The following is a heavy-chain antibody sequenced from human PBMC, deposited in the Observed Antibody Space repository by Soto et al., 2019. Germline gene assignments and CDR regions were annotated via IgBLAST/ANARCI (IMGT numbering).Heavy chain of an antibody. CDR3: ARGRWLRQSFAY. V-gene: IGHV4-34*02. CDR1: GGSFSGYY. CDR2: INHSGST. Sequence: QVQLEQWGAGLLKPSETLSLTCAVYGGSFSGYYWSWIRQPPGKGLEWIGEINHSGSTNYNPSLKSLVTISVDTSKNQFSLNLYSVTAADTAVYYCARGRWLRQSFAYWGQEPWSPSPQ. D-gene: IGHD5-12*01. J-gene: IGHJ4*01.